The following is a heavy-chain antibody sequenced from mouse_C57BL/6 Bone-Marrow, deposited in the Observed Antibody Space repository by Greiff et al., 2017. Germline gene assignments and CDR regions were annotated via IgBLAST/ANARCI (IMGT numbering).Heavy chain of an antibody. CDR2: IDPETGGT. J-gene: IGHJ2*01. D-gene: IGHD1-1*01. CDR1: GYTFTDYE. V-gene: IGHV1-15*01. Sequence: VQLQQSGAELVRPGASVTLSCKASGYTFTDYEMHWVKQTPVHGLEWIGAIDPETGGTAYNQKFKGKAILTADKSSSTAYMELRSLTSEDSAVYYGTRSGYYGSSSFYWGQGTTLTVSS. CDR3: TRSGYYGSSSFY.